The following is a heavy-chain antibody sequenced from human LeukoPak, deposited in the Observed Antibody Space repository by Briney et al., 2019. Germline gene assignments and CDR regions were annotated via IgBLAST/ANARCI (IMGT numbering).Heavy chain of an antibody. D-gene: IGHD2-2*03. CDR1: GFTFSSYW. Sequence: GGSLSLSCAASGFTFSSYWMSWVRQAPGKGLEWVAVISYDGSNKYYADSVKGRFTISRDNSKNTLYLQMNSLRAEDTAVYYCAKDGYGYLDYWGQGTLVTVSS. CDR3: AKDGYGYLDY. V-gene: IGHV3-30*18. CDR2: ISYDGSNK. J-gene: IGHJ4*02.